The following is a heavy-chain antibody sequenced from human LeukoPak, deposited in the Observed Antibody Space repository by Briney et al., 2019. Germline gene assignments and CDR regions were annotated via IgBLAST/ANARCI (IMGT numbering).Heavy chain of an antibody. Sequence: GGSLRLSCAASGFTFSSYSMNWVRQAPGKGLEWVSYISSSSSYTYYADSVNGRCTISGDNAKNSLYLQMNSLRAEDTAVYYCARSMRVFVASFDAFDIWGQGTMVTVSS. D-gene: IGHD5-12*01. J-gene: IGHJ3*02. V-gene: IGHV3-21*01. CDR3: ARSMRVFVASFDAFDI. CDR2: ISSSSSYT. CDR1: GFTFSSYS.